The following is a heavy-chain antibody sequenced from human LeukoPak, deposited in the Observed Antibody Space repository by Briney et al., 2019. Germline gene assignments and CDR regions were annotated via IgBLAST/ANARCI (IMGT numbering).Heavy chain of an antibody. CDR2: IYYSGST. CDR3: ARELLYSYGSFDY. CDR1: GGSFSGYY. V-gene: IGHV4-59*12. Sequence: PSETLSLTCAVYGGSFSGYYWSWIRQPPGKGLEWIGYIYYSGSTNYNPSLKSRVTISVDTSKNQFSLKLSSVTAADTAVYYCARELLYSYGSFDYWGQGTLVTVSS. D-gene: IGHD5-18*01. J-gene: IGHJ4*02.